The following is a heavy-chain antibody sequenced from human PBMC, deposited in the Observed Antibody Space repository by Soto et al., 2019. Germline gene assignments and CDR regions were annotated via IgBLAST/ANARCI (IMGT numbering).Heavy chain of an antibody. CDR2: IYWSDDK. Sequence: QITLKESGPTLVKPTQTLTLTCTFSGFSLSTSGVGVGWIRQPPGKALEWLALIYWSDDKRYSPSLKNRLTITKASSKNHVVLTVSNMNPVDIATYYCAHRPFTARGPMFDFGGQGALGSVSS. V-gene: IGHV2-5*01. CDR3: AHRPFTARGPMFDF. J-gene: IGHJ4*02. CDR1: GFSLSTSGVG. D-gene: IGHD5-18*01.